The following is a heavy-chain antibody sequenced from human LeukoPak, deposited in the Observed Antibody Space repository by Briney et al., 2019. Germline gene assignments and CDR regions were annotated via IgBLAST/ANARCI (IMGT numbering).Heavy chain of an antibody. Sequence: GRSLRLSCAASGFTFDGYAMHWVRQAPGKGLEWVSGISWNSGSIGYADSVKGRFTISRDNAKNSLYLQMNSLRAEDTALYYCAKGSFAYYYDSSGYLDWGQGTLVTVSS. CDR1: GFTFDGYA. CDR2: ISWNSGSI. D-gene: IGHD3-22*01. CDR3: AKGSFAYYYDSSGYLD. J-gene: IGHJ4*02. V-gene: IGHV3-9*01.